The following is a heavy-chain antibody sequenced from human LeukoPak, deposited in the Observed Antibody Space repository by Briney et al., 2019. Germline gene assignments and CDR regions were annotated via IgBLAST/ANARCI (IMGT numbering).Heavy chain of an antibody. CDR3: ARGSYCYGSGSHFDY. CDR2: INHSGST. J-gene: IGHJ4*02. CDR1: GGSFSGYY. V-gene: IGHV4-34*01. D-gene: IGHD3-10*01. Sequence: PSETLSLTCAVYGGSFSGYYWSWIRQPPGKGLEWIGEINHSGSTHYNPSLKSRVTISVDTSKNQFSLKLSSVTAADTAVYHCARGSYCYGSGSHFDYWGQGTLVTVSS.